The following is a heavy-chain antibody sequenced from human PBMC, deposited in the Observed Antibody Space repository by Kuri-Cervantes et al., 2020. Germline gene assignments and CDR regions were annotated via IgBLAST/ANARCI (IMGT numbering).Heavy chain of an antibody. CDR1: GASISSVDYY. D-gene: IGHD3-22*01. J-gene: IGHJ6*03. CDR3: ARDDDTDYYYYYMDV. CDR2: IFYSGST. Sequence: SETLSLTCTVSGASISSVDYYWSWIRQHPGKGLEWIGYIFYSGSTYYTPSLQNRLTISLDRSKNQFSLKLSSVTAADTAVYYCARDDDTDYYYYYMDVWGKGTTVTV. V-gene: IGHV4-31*03.